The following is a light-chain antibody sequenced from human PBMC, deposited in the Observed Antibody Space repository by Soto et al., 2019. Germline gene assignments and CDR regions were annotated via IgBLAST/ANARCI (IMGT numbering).Light chain of an antibody. CDR3: QQSYSTLLT. Sequence: DIQMTQSPSSLSASVADRVTITCRASQSISSYLNWYQQKPGKAPKLLIYAASSLQSGVPSRFSGSGSGTDFTLTISSLQPEDFATYYCQQSYSTLLTFGGGTKVEI. J-gene: IGKJ4*01. CDR1: QSISSY. CDR2: AAS. V-gene: IGKV1-39*01.